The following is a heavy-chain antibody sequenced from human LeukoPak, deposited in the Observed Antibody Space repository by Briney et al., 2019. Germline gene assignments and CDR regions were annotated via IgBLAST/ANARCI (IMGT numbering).Heavy chain of an antibody. CDR2: IYYGGSS. J-gene: IGHJ5*01. D-gene: IGHD2-8*02. CDR1: GVSVSSSRYY. Sequence: SETLSLACTVSGVSVSSSRYYWVWIRQPPGKGLEWIGSIYYGGSSYYTPSLKSRVTISVDASKNQFPLKLSSVTAADTAVYYCARDGGVAPHNWFDPWGQGTLVTVSS. CDR3: ARDGGVAPHNWFDP. V-gene: IGHV4-39*06.